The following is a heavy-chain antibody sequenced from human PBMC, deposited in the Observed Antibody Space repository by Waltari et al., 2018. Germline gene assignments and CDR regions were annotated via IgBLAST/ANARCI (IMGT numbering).Heavy chain of an antibody. J-gene: IGHJ4*02. CDR1: GGTFSSYA. D-gene: IGHD3-16*01. V-gene: IGHV1-69*08. CDR2: ILPISGTA. CDR3: TIVRIGAYYFDY. Sequence: QVQLVQSGAEVKKPGSSVKVSCKASGGTFSSYAISWVRQAPGQGLEWMGRILPISGTATYAQKFQGRVTITADKSTSTAYMELSSLRSEDTAVYYCTIVRIGAYYFDYWGQGTLVTVSS.